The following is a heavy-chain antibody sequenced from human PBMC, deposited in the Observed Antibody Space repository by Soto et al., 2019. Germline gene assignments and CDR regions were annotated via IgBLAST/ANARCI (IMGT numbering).Heavy chain of an antibody. CDR1: GDSITSTDYY. J-gene: IGHJ4*01. CDR2: IYHSGST. Sequence: QVQLQESGPGLVEPSQTLSLTCAVSGDSITSTDYYWSWLRQSPGKGLEWIGYIYHSGSTYYNPSLKSRITISIDTSQSHFSLRLNSVTAADTAVYFCARAGQGSSWPRINYFDYWGHGTLVTVSS. V-gene: IGHV4-30-4*01. CDR3: ARAGQGSSWPRINYFDY. D-gene: IGHD6-13*01.